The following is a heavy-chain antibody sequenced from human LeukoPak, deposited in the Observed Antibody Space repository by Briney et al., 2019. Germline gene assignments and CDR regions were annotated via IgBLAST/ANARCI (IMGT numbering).Heavy chain of an antibody. V-gene: IGHV3-74*01. J-gene: IGHJ4*02. CDR2: IKGDGSST. CDR1: GFTFSTYW. Sequence: PGGSLRLSCAASGFTFSTYWMHWVRQAPGKGLVWVARIKGDGSSTIYAGSVKGRFTISRDNSKNTLYLPMSSLRAEDTAVYYCARASPTVPNLLDHWGRGTLVTVSS. CDR3: ARASPTVPNLLDH. D-gene: IGHD4-17*01.